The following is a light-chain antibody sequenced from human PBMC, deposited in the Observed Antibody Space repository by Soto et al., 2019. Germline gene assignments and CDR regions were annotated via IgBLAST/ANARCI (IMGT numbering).Light chain of an antibody. CDR3: QQPYTTPEIT. J-gene: IGKJ5*01. CDR2: DAY. CDR1: QSINSY. Sequence: DTQLTQSPSSLSSSVGDRGTIACRASQSINSYLNWYQQKPGKAPKLLLYDAYPVQSGVPPRFSGSGSGTDFTLTIGSLQPEDFATYYCQQPYTTPEITFGQGTRLEIK. V-gene: IGKV1-39*01.